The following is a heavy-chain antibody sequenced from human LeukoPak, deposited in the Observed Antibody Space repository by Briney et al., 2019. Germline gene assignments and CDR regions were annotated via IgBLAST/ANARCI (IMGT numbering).Heavy chain of an antibody. CDR2: TKQDGSEK. CDR1: GFTFSTSW. V-gene: IGHV3-7*01. CDR3: ARAQSGFWSGYCFDY. J-gene: IGHJ4*02. D-gene: IGHD3-3*01. Sequence: GGSLRLSCAASGFTFSTSWMTWVRQAPGKGLEWVANTKQDGSEKYYVDSVKGRFAVSRDNAKNSLYLQMNSLRAEDTAVYYCARAQSGFWSGYCFDYWGQGTLVTVSS.